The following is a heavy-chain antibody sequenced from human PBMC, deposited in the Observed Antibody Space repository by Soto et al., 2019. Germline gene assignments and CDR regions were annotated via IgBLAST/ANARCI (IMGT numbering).Heavy chain of an antibody. CDR1: GFTFSSYA. CDR3: AKGHVRVYYYYGMDV. D-gene: IGHD3-10*02. J-gene: IGHJ6*02. Sequence: GGSLRLSCAASGFTFSSYAMSWVRQAPGKGLEWVSAISGSGGSTYYADSVKGRFTISRDNSKNTLYLQMNSLRAEDTALYYCAKGHVRVYYYYGMDVWGQGTTVTVSS. V-gene: IGHV3-23*01. CDR2: ISGSGGST.